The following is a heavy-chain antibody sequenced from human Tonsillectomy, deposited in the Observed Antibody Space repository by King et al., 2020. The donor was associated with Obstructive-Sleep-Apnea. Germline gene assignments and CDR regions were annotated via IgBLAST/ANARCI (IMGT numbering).Heavy chain of an antibody. CDR2: IVPRFDIA. D-gene: IGHD1-26*01. V-gene: IGHV1-69*17. CDR3: AKRSREWEVPYDS. Sequence: QLVQSGAEVKKPGSSVKVSCKASGGTFNNFAISWMRQAPGQGLEWMGGIVPRFDIASHAQKFQDRVTITADKSTSTAYMELSSLRIDDSAVYYCAKRSREWEVPYDSWGQGTLVTVSS. J-gene: IGHJ4*02. CDR1: GGTFNNFA.